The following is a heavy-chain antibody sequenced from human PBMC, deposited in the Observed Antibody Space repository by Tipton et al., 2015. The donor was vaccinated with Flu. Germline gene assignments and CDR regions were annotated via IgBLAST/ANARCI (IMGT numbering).Heavy chain of an antibody. J-gene: IGHJ4*02. CDR3: ARRGAAITHYFDY. Sequence: SLRLSCAASGFAFDDYAMSWVRQAPGKGLKWVSGLNWNGGNSGYADSVKGRFTISRDNAKNSLYLQMNSLRAEDTALYYCARRGAAITHYFDYWGQGTLVTVSS. CDR1: GFAFDDYA. CDR2: LNWNGGNS. D-gene: IGHD3-16*01. V-gene: IGHV3-20*04.